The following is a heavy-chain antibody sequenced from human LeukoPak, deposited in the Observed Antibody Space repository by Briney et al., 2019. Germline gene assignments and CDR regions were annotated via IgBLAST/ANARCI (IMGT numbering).Heavy chain of an antibody. J-gene: IGHJ4*02. CDR1: GGSISSYY. D-gene: IGHD6-13*01. Sequence: VNPSETLSLTCTVSGGSISSYYWSWMRQRAGKGLEWIRRIYTSGSTNYNPSLKSRVTMSVDTSKNQFSLKLSSVTAVDTAAYYCTTDVAASPGTAYFHFWGQGTLVTVSS. V-gene: IGHV4-4*07. CDR3: TTDVAASPGTAYFHF. CDR2: IYTSGST.